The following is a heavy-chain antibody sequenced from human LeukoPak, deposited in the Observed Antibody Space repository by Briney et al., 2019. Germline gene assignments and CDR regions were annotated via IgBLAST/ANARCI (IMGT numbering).Heavy chain of an antibody. D-gene: IGHD5-12*01. V-gene: IGHV4-39*01. Sequence: SETLSLTCTVSGGSLTRSSYYWGWIRQPPGKGLEWIGHIYYTGSTYYNPSLKSRVIISVDASKNQFSLKLSSVTAADTAVYYCARSYSGYDPDYWGQGTRVTVSS. CDR1: GGSLTRSSYY. CDR3: ARSYSGYDPDY. CDR2: IYYTGST. J-gene: IGHJ4*02.